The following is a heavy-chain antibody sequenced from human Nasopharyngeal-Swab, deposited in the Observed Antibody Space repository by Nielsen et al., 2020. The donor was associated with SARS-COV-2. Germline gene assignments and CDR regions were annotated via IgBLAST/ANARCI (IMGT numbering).Heavy chain of an antibody. V-gene: IGHV3-7*01. CDR2: IKQDGSEK. CDR1: GFTFSSYW. Sequence: GESLKISCAASGFTFSSYWMSWVRQAPGKGLEWVANIKQDGSEKYYVDSVKGRFTISRDNAKNSLYLQMNSLRAEDTAVYYCARDGTDYYDSSGYVFDYWGQGILVTVSS. D-gene: IGHD3-22*01. J-gene: IGHJ4*02. CDR3: ARDGTDYYDSSGYVFDY.